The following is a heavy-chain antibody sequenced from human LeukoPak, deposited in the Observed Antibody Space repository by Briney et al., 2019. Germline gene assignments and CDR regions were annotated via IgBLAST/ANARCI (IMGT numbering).Heavy chain of an antibody. CDR1: GSTFSSDS. D-gene: IGHD6-13*01. CDR2: ISSSSSHI. V-gene: IGHV3-21*01. Sequence: GGYLRLSCAASGSTFSSDSMNWVRQAPGKGLEWVSSISSSSSHIYYADSVKGRFTISRDNAKNSLYLQMNSLRAEDTAVYYCTSNPPGIARDGAEYFQHWGQGTLVTVSS. CDR3: TSNPPGIARDGAEYFQH. J-gene: IGHJ1*01.